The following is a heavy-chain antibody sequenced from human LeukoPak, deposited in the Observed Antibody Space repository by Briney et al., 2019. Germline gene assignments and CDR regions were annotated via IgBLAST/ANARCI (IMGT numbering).Heavy chain of an antibody. J-gene: IGHJ4*02. V-gene: IGHV4-30-2*02. Sequence: SETLSLTCTVSGGSISSGGYYWSWIRQPPGKGLEWIGYIYHSGSTYYNPSLKSRVTISVDTSKNQFSLKLSSVTAADTAVYYCAGSSGYATSQRALRSAYFDYWGQGTLVTVSS. D-gene: IGHD5-12*01. CDR2: IYHSGST. CDR3: AGSSGYATSQRALRSAYFDY. CDR1: GGSISSGGYY.